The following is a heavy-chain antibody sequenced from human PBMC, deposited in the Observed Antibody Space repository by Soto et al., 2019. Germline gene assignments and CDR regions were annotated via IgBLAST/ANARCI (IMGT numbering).Heavy chain of an antibody. V-gene: IGHV1-3*01. Sequence: GASVKVSCKASGYTFTSYSMHWVRQAPGQRLEWMGWINAGNGNTKYSQKFQGRVTITRDTSASTAYMELSSLRSEDTAVYYCARGGSLYWYFYLWGRGTLVTVS. J-gene: IGHJ2*01. D-gene: IGHD1-26*01. CDR3: ARGGSLYWYFYL. CDR1: GYTFTSYS. CDR2: INAGNGNT.